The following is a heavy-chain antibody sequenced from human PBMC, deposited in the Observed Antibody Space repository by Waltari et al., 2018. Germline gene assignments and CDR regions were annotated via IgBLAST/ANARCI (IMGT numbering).Heavy chain of an antibody. CDR1: GFTFSEYG. CDR2: ISNEGTRT. CDR3: ARVEPADYIGTDY. Sequence: EVRLVESGGGSVQSGRSLRLYCEVSGFTFSEYGMHCVRQCSGKGLMWVARISNEGTRTIYADSVNGRFTISRDNTKNTLYLQMHSLTAEDTAVYFCARVEPADYIGTDYWGPGTLVTVSS. V-gene: IGHV3-74*01. D-gene: IGHD1-1*01. J-gene: IGHJ4*02.